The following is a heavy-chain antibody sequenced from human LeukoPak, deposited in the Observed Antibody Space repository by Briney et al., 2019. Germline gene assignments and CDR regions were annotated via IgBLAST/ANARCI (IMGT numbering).Heavy chain of an antibody. CDR2: INHSGST. J-gene: IGHJ6*03. CDR3: ARDGPRRKSPYYYYYYMDV. Sequence: ASETLSLTCAVYGGSFSGYYWSWIRQPPGKGLEWIGEINHSGSTNYNPSLKSRVTISVDTSKNQFSLKLSSVTAADTAVYYCARDGPRRKSPYYYYYYMDVWGKGTTVTVSS. CDR1: GGSFSGYY. V-gene: IGHV4-34*01. D-gene: IGHD1-14*01.